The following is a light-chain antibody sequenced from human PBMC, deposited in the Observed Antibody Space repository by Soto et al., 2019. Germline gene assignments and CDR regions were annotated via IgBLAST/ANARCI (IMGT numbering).Light chain of an antibody. CDR2: AAS. J-gene: IGKJ4*01. CDR3: QQLNSFPLT. V-gene: IGKV1-9*01. CDR1: QGIRSF. Sequence: IQLTQSPSSLSASVGDRVTITCRASQGIRSFLAWYQGKTGKAPKLLIYAASTLPSGVPSRFSGSGSGTDFTLTISSLQPEDSATYYCQQLNSFPLTFGGGTKVEIK.